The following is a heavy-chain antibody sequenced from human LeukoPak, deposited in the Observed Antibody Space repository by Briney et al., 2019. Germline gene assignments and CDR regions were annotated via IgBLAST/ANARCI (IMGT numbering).Heavy chain of an antibody. D-gene: IGHD1-1*01. CDR1: GLIFRSYG. J-gene: IGHJ4*02. CDR2: ITSSGTT. Sequence: GGTLRLSCAASGLIFRSYGMGWVRQAPGKGLEWVSSITSSGTTNYAEFVKDRFVISRDNSKDTLFLQMNSLRVEDTAVYYCANTGSYSIYWGQGTLVTVSS. V-gene: IGHV3-23*01. CDR3: ANTGSYSIY.